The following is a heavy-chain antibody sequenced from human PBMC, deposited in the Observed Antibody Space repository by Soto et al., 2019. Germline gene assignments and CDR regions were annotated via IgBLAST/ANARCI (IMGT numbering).Heavy chain of an antibody. D-gene: IGHD4-17*01. Sequence: QVQLQESGPGLVKPSQTLSLTCTVSGGSISSGGYYWSWIRQHPGKALEWIGYIYYSGSTYYNPSLKSRVTISVDTAKNHCSLKLSSVTAADTAVYYCARDSLRWNYCGMDVWGQGTTVTVSS. CDR3: ARDSLRWNYCGMDV. V-gene: IGHV4-31*03. CDR1: GGSISSGGYY. J-gene: IGHJ6*02. CDR2: IYYSGST.